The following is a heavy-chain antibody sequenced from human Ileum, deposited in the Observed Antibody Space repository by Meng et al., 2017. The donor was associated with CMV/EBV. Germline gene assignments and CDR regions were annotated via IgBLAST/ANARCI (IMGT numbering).Heavy chain of an antibody. V-gene: IGHV3-74*01. CDR2: INSDGSST. CDR1: GFTVSSYC. D-gene: IGHD2-2*01. Sequence: GGSLRLSCAVSGFTVSSYCMHWVRQAPGKGLVRVSRINSDGSSTSYADSVKGRYTISRDNAKNTLYLQMNSLRAEDTAVHYCARGGVVVPAAFVVTPNYYYGMDVWGQGTMVTVSS. J-gene: IGHJ6*02. CDR3: ARGGVVVPAAFVVTPNYYYGMDV.